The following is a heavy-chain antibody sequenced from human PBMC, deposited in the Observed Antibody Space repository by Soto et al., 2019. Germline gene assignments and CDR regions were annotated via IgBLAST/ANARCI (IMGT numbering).Heavy chain of an antibody. CDR1: GGSISSGGYS. Sequence: PSETLSLTCAVSGGSISSGGYSWSWIRQPPGKGLEWIGYIYHSGSTYYNPSLKSRININPDTSKNQFSLQLNSVTPEDTAVYYCARAQPPVGASYYFDYWGQGTLVTVSS. V-gene: IGHV4-30-2*05. CDR2: IYHSGST. CDR3: ARAQPPVGASYYFDY. J-gene: IGHJ4*02. D-gene: IGHD1-26*01.